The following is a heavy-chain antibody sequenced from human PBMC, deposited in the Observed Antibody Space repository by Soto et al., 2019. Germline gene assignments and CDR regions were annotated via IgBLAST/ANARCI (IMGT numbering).Heavy chain of an antibody. CDR3: AKELLQWLVLYYYGMDV. CDR2: ISGSGGST. J-gene: IGHJ6*02. V-gene: IGHV3-23*01. Sequence: GSLRLSCAASGFTFSSYAMSWVRQAPGKGLEWVSAISGSGGSTYYADSVKGRFTISRDNSKNTLYLQMNSLRAEDTAVYYCAKELLQWLVLYYYGMDVWGQGTTVTVSS. D-gene: IGHD6-19*01. CDR1: GFTFSSYA.